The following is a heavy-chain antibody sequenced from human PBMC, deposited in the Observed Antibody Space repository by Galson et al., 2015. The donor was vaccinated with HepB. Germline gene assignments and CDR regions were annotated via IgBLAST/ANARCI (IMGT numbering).Heavy chain of an antibody. CDR2: ISAYNGNT. J-gene: IGHJ6*02. D-gene: IGHD3-9*01. CDR3: ARGLGSGDILTGYYTPYYYYYGMDV. Sequence: SVKVSCKASGYTFTSYGIGWVRQAPGQGLEWMGWISAYNGNTNYAQKFQGRVTMTRDTSISTAYMELSRLRSDDTAVYYCARGLGSGDILTGYYTPYYYYYGMDVWGQGTMVTVSS. V-gene: IGHV1-18*01. CDR1: GYTFTSYG.